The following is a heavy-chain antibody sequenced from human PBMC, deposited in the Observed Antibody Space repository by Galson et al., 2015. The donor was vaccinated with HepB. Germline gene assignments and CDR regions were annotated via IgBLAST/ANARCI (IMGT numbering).Heavy chain of an antibody. Sequence: SLRLSCAASGFTFRTYDMHWVRQGTGKGLEWVSGIGSAGDPYYPGSVKGRFTISRDNAKNSLSLQMNTLRAGDTAVYYCARGGTVHDYSNYDWYFDLWGRGTLVTVSS. V-gene: IGHV3-13*05. CDR1: GFTFRTYD. CDR2: IGSAGDP. CDR3: ARGGTVHDYSNYDWYFDL. J-gene: IGHJ2*01. D-gene: IGHD4-11*01.